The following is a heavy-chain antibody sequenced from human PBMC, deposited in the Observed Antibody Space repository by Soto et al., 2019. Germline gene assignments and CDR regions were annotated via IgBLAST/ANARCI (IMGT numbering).Heavy chain of an antibody. D-gene: IGHD4-17*01. V-gene: IGHV3-30-3*01. CDR3: ARDYRIGGTVTIPFDY. CDR1: GFTFSSYA. CDR2: ISYDGSNK. Sequence: QVQLVESGGGVVQPGRSLRLSCAASGFTFSSYAMHWVRQAPGNGLEWVAVISYDGSNKYYADSVKGRFTISRDNSKNTLYLQMNSLRAEDTAVYYCARDYRIGGTVTIPFDYWGQGTLVTVSS. J-gene: IGHJ4*02.